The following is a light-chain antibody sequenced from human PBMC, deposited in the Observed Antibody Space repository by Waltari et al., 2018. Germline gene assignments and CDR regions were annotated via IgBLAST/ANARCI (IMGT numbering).Light chain of an antibody. CDR3: QTWGTGIQL. J-gene: IGLJ2*01. V-gene: IGLV4-69*01. CDR1: GGHSSYA. Sequence: QLVLTQSPSASAPLGASVKLTCTLSGGHSSYAIAWHQQQPEKGPRCLMKVNSDGSHSKGDGIPDRFSGSRSGAERYLIISSLQSEDEADYYCQTWGTGIQLFGGGTKLTVL. CDR2: VNSDGSH.